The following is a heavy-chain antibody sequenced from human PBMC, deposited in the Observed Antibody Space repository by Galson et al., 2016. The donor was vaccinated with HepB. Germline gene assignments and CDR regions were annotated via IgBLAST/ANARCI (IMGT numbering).Heavy chain of an antibody. J-gene: IGHJ4*02. V-gene: IGHV3-64D*06. Sequence: SLRLSCAASGFTFSSYAIHWVRQAPGKGLEYVSVINSNGGSTYYADSVKGRFTISRDNSKNTLYLQMSSLRAEDTAVYYCVKSLLRGSYSPSFDYWGQGALVSVSS. CDR1: GFTFSSYA. D-gene: IGHD1-26*01. CDR2: INSNGGST. CDR3: VKSLLRGSYSPSFDY.